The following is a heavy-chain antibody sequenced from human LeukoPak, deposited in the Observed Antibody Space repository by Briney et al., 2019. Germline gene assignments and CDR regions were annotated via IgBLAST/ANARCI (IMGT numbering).Heavy chain of an antibody. D-gene: IGHD6-13*01. V-gene: IGHV1-69*05. CDR1: GGTFSSYA. J-gene: IGHJ4*02. Sequence: ASVKVSCKASGGTFSSYAISWVRQAPGQGLEWMGRIIPIFGTANYAQKFQGRVTITTDESTSTAYMELSSLRSEDTAVYYRARGQDWAAAGTGYYFDYWGQGTLVTVSS. CDR3: ARGQDWAAAGTGYYFDY. CDR2: IIPIFGTA.